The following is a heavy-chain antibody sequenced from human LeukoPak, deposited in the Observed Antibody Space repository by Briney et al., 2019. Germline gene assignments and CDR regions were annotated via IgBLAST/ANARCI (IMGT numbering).Heavy chain of an antibody. CDR3: ARLEWLGYYFDY. D-gene: IGHD3-3*01. J-gene: IGHJ4*02. V-gene: IGHV4-59*05. Sequence: SETLSLTCTVSGDSISSYYWSWIRQPPGKGLEWIGSIYYSGSTYYNPSLKSRVTISVDTSKNQFSLKLSSVTAADTAVYYCARLEWLGYYFDYWGQGTLVTVSS. CDR2: IYYSGST. CDR1: GDSISSYY.